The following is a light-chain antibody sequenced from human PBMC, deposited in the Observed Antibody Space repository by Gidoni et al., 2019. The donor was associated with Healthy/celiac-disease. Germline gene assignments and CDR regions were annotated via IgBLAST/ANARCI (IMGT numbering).Light chain of an antibody. V-gene: IGLV5-45*02. CDR3: MIWHSSAWV. Sequence: QAVLTQPSSLSASPGASASLTCTLRSGINVGTDRIYWYPQKPGSPPQYLLRYKSDSDKQQGSGVPSRFSGSKDASANAGILLISGLQSEDEADYYCMIWHSSAWVFGGGTKLTVL. CDR2: YKSDSDK. CDR1: SGINVGTDR. J-gene: IGLJ3*02.